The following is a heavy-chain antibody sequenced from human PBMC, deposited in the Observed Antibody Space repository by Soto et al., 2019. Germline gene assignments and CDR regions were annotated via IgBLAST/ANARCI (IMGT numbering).Heavy chain of an antibody. CDR3: ARANSSGWYYYYYGMDV. CDR2: IIPIFGTA. Sequence: QVQLVQSGAEVKKPGSSVKVSCKASGGTFSSYAISWVRQAPGQGLEWMGGIIPIFGTANYAQKFQGRVTITADESSSTAYMELSSLRSEATAVYYCARANSSGWYYYYYGMDVWGQGTTVTVSS. J-gene: IGHJ6*02. V-gene: IGHV1-69*01. D-gene: IGHD6-19*01. CDR1: GGTFSSYA.